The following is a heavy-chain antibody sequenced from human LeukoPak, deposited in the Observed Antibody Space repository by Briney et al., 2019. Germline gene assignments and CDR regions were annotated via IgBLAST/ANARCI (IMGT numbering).Heavy chain of an antibody. CDR2: ISGSGGST. CDR1: GFTFSSYA. Sequence: GESLRLSCAASGFTFSSYAMSWVRQAPGKGLEWVSAISGSGGSTYYADSVKGRFTISRDNSKNTLYLQMNSLRAEDTAVYYCATSRDPKYYDYVWGSSPSLDYWGQGTLVTVSS. CDR3: ATSRDPKYYDYVWGSSPSLDY. D-gene: IGHD3-16*01. V-gene: IGHV3-23*01. J-gene: IGHJ4*02.